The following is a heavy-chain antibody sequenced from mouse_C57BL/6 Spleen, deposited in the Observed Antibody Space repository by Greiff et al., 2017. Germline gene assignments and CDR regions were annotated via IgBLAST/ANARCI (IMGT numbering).Heavy chain of an antibody. Sequence: EVQLQQSGPVLVKPGASVKMSCKASGYTFTDYYMNWVKQSHGKSLEWIGVINPYNGGTSYNQKFKGKATLTVDKSSSTAYMELNSLTSEDSAVYYGAREAYSNYGYFDVWATGTTVTVSS. V-gene: IGHV1-19*01. CDR1: GYTFTDYY. CDR3: AREAYSNYGYFDV. J-gene: IGHJ1*03. CDR2: INPYNGGT. D-gene: IGHD2-5*01.